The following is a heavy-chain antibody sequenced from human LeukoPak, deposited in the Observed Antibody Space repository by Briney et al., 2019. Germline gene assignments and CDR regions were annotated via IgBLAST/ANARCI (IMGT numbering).Heavy chain of an antibody. CDR2: IKQDGSDK. CDR1: GFTFTKYW. V-gene: IGHV3-7*01. CDR3: AKDGKNFFDY. J-gene: IGHJ4*02. Sequence: GDSLRLSCAASGFTFTKYWMTWVRQAPGKGLEWVGNIKQDGSDKNYMDSVKGRFTISRDNTKNSVYLQMSSLRAEDTAVYYCAKDGKNFFDYWGQGTLVTVSS. D-gene: IGHD1-26*01.